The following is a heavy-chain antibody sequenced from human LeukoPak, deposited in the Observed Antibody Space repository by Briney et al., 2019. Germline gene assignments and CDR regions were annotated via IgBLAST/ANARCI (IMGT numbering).Heavy chain of an antibody. CDR3: ARGGLPTVTTLRGAFDI. D-gene: IGHD4-17*01. J-gene: IGHJ3*02. CDR1: GFIFNNYG. V-gene: IGHV3-48*01. Sequence: GGSLRLSCAASGFIFNNYGMNWVRQAPGKGLEWVAYISSGGSIIYYADSVKGRFTISRDNAKNSLYLQMNSLRAEDTAVYYCARGGLPTVTTLRGAFDIWGQGTMVTVSS. CDR2: ISSGGSII.